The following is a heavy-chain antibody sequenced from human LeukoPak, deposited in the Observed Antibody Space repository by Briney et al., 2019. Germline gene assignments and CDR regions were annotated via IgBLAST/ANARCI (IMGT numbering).Heavy chain of an antibody. CDR1: GGSISSSSYY. V-gene: IGHV4-39*01. D-gene: IGHD6-6*01. CDR3: ECHRQLVPLYYYYMDV. CDR2: IYYSGST. Sequence: SETLSLTCTVSGGSISSSSYYWGWIRQPPGKGLEWIGSIYYSGSTYYNPSLKSRVTISVDTSKNQFSLKLSSVTAADTAVYYCECHRQLVPLYYYYMDVWGKGTTVTVSS. J-gene: IGHJ6*03.